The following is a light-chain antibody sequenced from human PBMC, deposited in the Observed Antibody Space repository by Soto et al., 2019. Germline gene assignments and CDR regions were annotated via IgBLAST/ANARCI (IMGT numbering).Light chain of an antibody. CDR1: SSDVGRYDF. CDR2: DVT. J-gene: IGLJ2*01. V-gene: IGLV2-11*01. Sequence: QSALTQPRSVSGSPGQSIAISCTGTSSDVGRYDFVSWYQQNPGRAPKVLIYDVTKRPSGVPDRFSGSKSGNTAFLTISGLPAEDEAEYYCCSYAGTYTLVFGGGTKLTVL. CDR3: CSYAGTYTLV.